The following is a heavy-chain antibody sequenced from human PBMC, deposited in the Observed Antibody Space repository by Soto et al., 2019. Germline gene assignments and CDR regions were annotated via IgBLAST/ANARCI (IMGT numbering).Heavy chain of an antibody. D-gene: IGHD3-10*01. J-gene: IGHJ5*02. CDR1: GGSVNSGSYY. Sequence: QVQLQESGPGLVKPSETLSLTCAVSGGSVNSGSYYWNWIRQPPGKGLEWIGYVYYSGSTDYNPSLRGRVTISVDTSKNQISLKLTSVTAADTAVYYCARVWFMVRGVSKWFDPWGQGTLVTVSS. CDR2: VYYSGST. CDR3: ARVWFMVRGVSKWFDP. V-gene: IGHV4-61*01.